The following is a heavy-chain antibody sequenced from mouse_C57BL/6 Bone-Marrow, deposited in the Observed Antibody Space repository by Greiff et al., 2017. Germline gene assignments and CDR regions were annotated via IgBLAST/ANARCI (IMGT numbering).Heavy chain of an antibody. CDR2: IDPENGDT. CDR1: GFNIKDDY. V-gene: IGHV14-4*01. J-gene: IGHJ3*01. D-gene: IGHD2-1*01. Sequence: VQLQQSGAELVRPGASVKLSCTASGFNIKDDYMHWVKQRPEQGLEWIGWIDPENGDTEYASKFQGKATITADTSSNPAYLQLRSLTSEDTAVYYCLDLLWSAWFAYWCQGTLVTVSA. CDR3: LDLLWSAWFAY.